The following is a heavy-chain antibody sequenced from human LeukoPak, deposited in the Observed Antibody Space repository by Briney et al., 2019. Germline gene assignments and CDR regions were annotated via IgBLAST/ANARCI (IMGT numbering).Heavy chain of an antibody. CDR2: FDPEDGET. CDR3: ATDLVGTMGPP. Sequence: HRASVKVSCKVSGYTLTELSMHWVRQAPGKGLEWMGGFDPEDGETVYAQKFQDRVTMTEDTFTDTAYMELSSLRSDDTAVYYCATDLVGTMGPPWGQGTLVTVSS. J-gene: IGHJ5*02. V-gene: IGHV1-24*01. D-gene: IGHD1-26*01. CDR1: GYTLTELS.